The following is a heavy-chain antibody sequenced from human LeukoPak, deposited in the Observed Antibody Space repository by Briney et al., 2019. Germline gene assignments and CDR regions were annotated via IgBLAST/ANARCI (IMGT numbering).Heavy chain of an antibody. D-gene: IGHD4-17*01. CDR2: IYHSGST. J-gene: IGHJ3*02. CDR3: ARVPHLVLRTVTTILCAFDI. V-gene: IGHV4-38-2*02. CDR1: GYSISSGYY. Sequence: HPSQTLSLTCTVSGYSISSGYYWGWIRQPPWKGLEWIGSIYHSGSTYYNPSLKSRVTISVDTSKNQFSLKLSSVTAADTAVYYCARVPHLVLRTVTTILCAFDIWGQGTMVTVSS.